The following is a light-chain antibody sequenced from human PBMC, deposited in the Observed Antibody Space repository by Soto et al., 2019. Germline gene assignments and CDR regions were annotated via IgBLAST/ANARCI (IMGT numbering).Light chain of an antibody. CDR1: QSISSW. CDR3: QQYNSYSRT. V-gene: IGKV1-5*03. Sequence: DIQMTQSPSTLSASVGDRVTITCRASQSISSWLAWYQQKPGKAPKLLIYKASSLESGVPSRFSGSGSGTEFTLNISSLQPDDFATYYCQQYNSYSRTFGQGTKV. J-gene: IGKJ1*01. CDR2: KAS.